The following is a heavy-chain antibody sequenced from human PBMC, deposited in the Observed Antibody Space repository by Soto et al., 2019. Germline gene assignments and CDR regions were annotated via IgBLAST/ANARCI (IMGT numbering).Heavy chain of an antibody. CDR2: INHSGST. J-gene: IGHJ3*01. CDR3: ARGRGFMSRNALDL. V-gene: IGHV4-34*01. CDR1: GGSFRGYY. Sequence: QVQLQRWGAGLLRPSETLSLTCAVSGGSFRGYYWTWLRQSPGRGLEWIGAINHSGSTNSNPSLKSRLTISVDTSKTQFSMNLTFVTAADAAVYYCARGRGFMSRNALDLWGQGTRVIVSS.